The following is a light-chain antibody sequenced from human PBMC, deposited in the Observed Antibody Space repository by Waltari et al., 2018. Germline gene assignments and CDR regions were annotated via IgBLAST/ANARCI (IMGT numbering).Light chain of an antibody. CDR2: SNN. V-gene: IGLV1-47*01. CDR1: SSNIGRND. CDR3: AAWDDSLSGWV. Sequence: QSVLTQPPSASGTPGQRVTISCSGSSSNIGRNDVYWYQQLQGTAPKLLIYSNNARPSGVPDRFSGSKSGTSASRAISGHRSEDEADYYCAAWDDSLSGWVFGGGTKLTVL. J-gene: IGLJ3*02.